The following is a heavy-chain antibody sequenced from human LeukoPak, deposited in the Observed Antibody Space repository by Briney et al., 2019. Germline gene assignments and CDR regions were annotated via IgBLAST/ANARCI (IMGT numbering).Heavy chain of an antibody. J-gene: IGHJ6*03. CDR1: GGSISSYY. CDR2: IYYSGST. V-gene: IGHV4-59*01. CDR3: ARAPMYYYMDV. Sequence: PSQTLSLTCTVSGGSISSYYWSWIRQPPGTGLEWIGYIYYSGSTNYNPSLKSRVNISVDTSKNQFSLKLSSVTAADTAVYYCARAPMYYYMDVWGKGTTVTVSS.